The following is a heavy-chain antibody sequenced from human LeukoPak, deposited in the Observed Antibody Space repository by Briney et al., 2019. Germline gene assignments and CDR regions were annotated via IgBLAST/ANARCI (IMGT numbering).Heavy chain of an antibody. D-gene: IGHD2-15*01. Sequence: PGGSLRLSCAASGFTFSSYEMNWVRQAPGKGLEWISFIDSRGATVQYADSVKGRFTISRDNAENSLYLQMNSLRAEDTAVYYCARRLLGYCSGGSCYSGYFQHWAQGTLVTVSS. V-gene: IGHV3-48*03. CDR1: GFTFSSYE. J-gene: IGHJ1*01. CDR2: IDSRGATV. CDR3: ARRLLGYCSGGSCYSGYFQH.